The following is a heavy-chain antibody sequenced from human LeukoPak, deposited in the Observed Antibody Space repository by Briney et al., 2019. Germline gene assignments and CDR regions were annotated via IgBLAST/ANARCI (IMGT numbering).Heavy chain of an antibody. CDR2: LDPEDGET. CDR1: GYTLTELS. CDR3: ATPTIAAATDLGGHGMDV. D-gene: IGHD6-13*01. V-gene: IGHV1-24*01. J-gene: IGHJ6*02. Sequence: ASVKVSCKVSGYTLTELSMHWVRQAPGKGLEWMGGLDPEDGETIYAQKFQGRVTMTEDTSTDTAYMELSSLRSEDTAVYYCATPTIAAATDLGGHGMDVWGQGTTVTVSS.